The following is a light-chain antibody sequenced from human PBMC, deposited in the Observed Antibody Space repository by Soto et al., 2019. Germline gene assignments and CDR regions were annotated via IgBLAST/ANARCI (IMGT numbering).Light chain of an antibody. CDR2: DVS. J-gene: IGLJ1*01. CDR3: SSYTSSSPYV. CDR1: SSNIGGNT. V-gene: IGLV2-14*01. Sequence: QSVLTQPPSASGTPGQRVTISCSGGSSNIGGNTVNWYQQHPGKAPKLMIYDVSNRPSGVSNRFSGSKSGNTASLTISGLQAEDEADYYCSSYTSSSPYVFGTGTKLTVL.